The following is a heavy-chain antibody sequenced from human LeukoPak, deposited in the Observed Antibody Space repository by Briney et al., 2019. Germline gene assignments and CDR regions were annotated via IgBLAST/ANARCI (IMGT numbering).Heavy chain of an antibody. J-gene: IGHJ4*02. CDR2: INPNSGGT. CDR3: ARGGLAARRIPCLGFDY. V-gene: IGHV1-2*02. D-gene: IGHD6-6*01. Sequence: ASVKVSCKASGYTFTGYYMHWLRQAPGQGLEWMGWINPNSGGTNYAQKFQGRVTMTRDTSISTAYMELSRLRSDDTAVYYCARGGLAARRIPCLGFDYWGQGTLVTVSS. CDR1: GYTFTGYY.